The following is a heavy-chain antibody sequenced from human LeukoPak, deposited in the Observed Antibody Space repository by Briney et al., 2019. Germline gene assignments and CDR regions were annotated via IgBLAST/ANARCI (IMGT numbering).Heavy chain of an antibody. CDR1: GFTFSTFG. D-gene: IGHD1-26*01. CDR2: ILYDASYK. CDR3: AKEDSVGGFFDS. V-gene: IGHV3-30*18. Sequence: GGSLRLSCAASGFTFSTFGMHWVRQAPGKGLEWVAIILYDASYKYYADSVKGRFTISRDNSRNTLYLQMNSLRAEDTAVYYCAKEDSVGGFFDSWGQGTPVTVSS. J-gene: IGHJ4*02.